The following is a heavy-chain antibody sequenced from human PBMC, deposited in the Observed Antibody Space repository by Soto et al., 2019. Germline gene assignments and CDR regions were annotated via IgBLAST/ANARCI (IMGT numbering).Heavy chain of an antibody. D-gene: IGHD2-2*01. CDR3: ARDIVVVPAAPDAFDI. CDR2: ISSSSSGI. Sequence: GGFLRLSCAASGFTFSRYSRNWVRQAPGKGLEWVSYISSSSSGIYYADSVKGRFTISRDNAKNSLYLQMNSLRAEDTAVYYCARDIVVVPAAPDAFDIWGQGTMVTV. V-gene: IGHV3-48*01. CDR1: GFTFSRYS. J-gene: IGHJ3*02.